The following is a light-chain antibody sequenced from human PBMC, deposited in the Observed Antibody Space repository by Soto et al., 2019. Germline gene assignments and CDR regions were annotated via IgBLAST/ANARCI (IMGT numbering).Light chain of an antibody. CDR3: QKYHSAPWT. CDR1: QVIDNY. CDR2: AGS. Sequence: DIQMTQSPSSLSASVGDRVTITCRASQVIDNYLAWYQQQPGKVPRLLIYAGSILQTGVPSRFSGSGSGTDFTLPISSLQPEDVATYYGQKYHSAPWTFGQGTKVEIK. J-gene: IGKJ1*01. V-gene: IGKV1-27*01.